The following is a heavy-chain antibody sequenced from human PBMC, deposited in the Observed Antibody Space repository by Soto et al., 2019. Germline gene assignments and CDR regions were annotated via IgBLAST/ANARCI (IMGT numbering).Heavy chain of an antibody. CDR3: ARVSSSWYKDYFDY. J-gene: IGHJ4*02. Sequence: QVQLVQSGAEVKKPGSSVKVSCKASGGTFSNYAISWVRQAPGQGLEWMGGIIPIFGTTNYAQRFQGRVPITADDSTSTAYMELSSLRSEDTAVYYCARVSSSWYKDYFDYWGQGTLVTVSS. D-gene: IGHD6-13*01. CDR2: IIPIFGTT. V-gene: IGHV1-69*12. CDR1: GGTFSNYA.